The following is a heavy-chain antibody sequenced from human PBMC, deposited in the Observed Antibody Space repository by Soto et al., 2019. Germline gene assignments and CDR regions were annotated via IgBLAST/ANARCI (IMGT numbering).Heavy chain of an antibody. V-gene: IGHV3-15*07. CDR3: TADSSYGDLDSFDS. D-gene: IGHD4-17*01. CDR2: VKSKADGGTT. CDR1: GFRFSNAW. J-gene: IGHJ4*02. Sequence: GGSLRLSCAASGFRFSNAWMNWVRQAPGKGLEWIGRVKSKADGGTTDYAAPVKGRFSISRDDSKNTLYVQMDSLKPEDTAVYYCTADSSYGDLDSFDSWGQGT.